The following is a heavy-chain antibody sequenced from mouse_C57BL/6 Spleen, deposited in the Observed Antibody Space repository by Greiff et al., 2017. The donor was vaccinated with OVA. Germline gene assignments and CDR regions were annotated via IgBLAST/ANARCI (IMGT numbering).Heavy chain of an antibody. CDR2: IYPRDGST. J-gene: IGHJ3*01. V-gene: IGHV1-85*01. D-gene: IGHD2-4*01. CDR1: GYTFTSYD. Sequence: QVQLQQSGPELVKPGASVKLSCKASGYTFTSYDINWVKQRPGQGLEWIGWIYPRDGSTKYNEQFKGKAPLTVDTSSSTAYMKLHSLTSEDSAVYFCARKVRDYDEAWCADWGQGTLVTVAA. CDR3: ARKVRDYDEAWCAD.